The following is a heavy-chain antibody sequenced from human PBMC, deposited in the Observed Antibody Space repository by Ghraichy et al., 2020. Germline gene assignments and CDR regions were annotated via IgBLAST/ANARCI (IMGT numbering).Heavy chain of an antibody. D-gene: IGHD3-16*01. J-gene: IGHJ4*02. CDR1: GFSLSAYW. CDR2: IAHDGGAK. V-gene: IGHV3-7*01. CDR3: AEGGITPFRPLFDY. Sequence: GGSLRLSCAGSGFSLSAYWMSWVRQAPGKGLQWVANIAHDGGAKFYLDSVKGRFTISRDNAMNSLFLQMSNLGAEDTAVYYCAEGGITPFRPLFDYWDQGALVTVSS.